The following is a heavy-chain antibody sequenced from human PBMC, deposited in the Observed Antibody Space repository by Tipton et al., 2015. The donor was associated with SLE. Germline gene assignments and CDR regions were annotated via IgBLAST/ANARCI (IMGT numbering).Heavy chain of an antibody. Sequence: GLVKPSQTLSLTCAVYGESFNGYFWTWIRQPPGKGLEWIAEIIHSGVTNYNPSLKSRVTISVDTSKNQFSLTLTSVTAADTAVYYCVRDYYDGVGLCYFDDWGQGTLVTVSS. J-gene: IGHJ4*02. CDR1: GESFNGYF. V-gene: IGHV4-34*12. D-gene: IGHD3-22*01. CDR3: VRDYYDGVGLCYFDD. CDR2: IIHSGVT.